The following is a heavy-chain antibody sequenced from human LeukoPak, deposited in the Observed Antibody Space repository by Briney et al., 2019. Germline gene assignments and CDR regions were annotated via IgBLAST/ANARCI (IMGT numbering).Heavy chain of an antibody. D-gene: IGHD1-26*01. CDR1: GFTFRTSS. CDR3: ARIIGISGTYPTDY. CDR2: ISSTSTYI. J-gene: IGHJ4*02. Sequence: GGSLRLSCAASGFTFRTSSMNWVRQAPGKGLEWVSSISSTSTYIYYADSMKGRFIISRDNARNSLYLEMNSLRAEDTAVYYCARIIGISGTYPTDYWGQGTLVTVSS. V-gene: IGHV3-21*06.